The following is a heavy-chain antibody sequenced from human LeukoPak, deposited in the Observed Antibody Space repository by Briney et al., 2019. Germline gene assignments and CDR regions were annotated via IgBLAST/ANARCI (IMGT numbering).Heavy chain of an antibody. V-gene: IGHV3-53*05. CDR1: GFTVRSNY. CDR2: IYGGGSV. CDR3: ARGYYYDSSGYLVY. J-gene: IGHJ4*02. D-gene: IGHD3-22*01. Sequence: GGSLRLSCAASGFTVRSNYMSWVRQAPGKGLEWVSIIYGGGSVFYADSVKGRFTISRDNSKNTLYLEMNSLRSDDTAVYHCARGYYYDSSGYLVYWGQGTLVTVSS.